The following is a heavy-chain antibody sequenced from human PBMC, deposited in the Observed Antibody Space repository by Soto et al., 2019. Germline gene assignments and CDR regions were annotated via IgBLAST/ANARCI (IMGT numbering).Heavy chain of an antibody. CDR3: ARVHVMVVAGSTFDY. V-gene: IGHV4-38-2*02. J-gene: IGHJ4*01. CDR2: IYHGGTT. D-gene: IGHD6-19*01. Sequence: SETLSLTCTVSGYSISSGSYLAWVRQPPGKGPEWIASIYHGGTTFYNPSLKSRITISVDTSNNQFSLKLTSVTAADTAVYYCARVHVMVVAGSTFDYWGHGTLVTVSS. CDR1: GYSISSGSY.